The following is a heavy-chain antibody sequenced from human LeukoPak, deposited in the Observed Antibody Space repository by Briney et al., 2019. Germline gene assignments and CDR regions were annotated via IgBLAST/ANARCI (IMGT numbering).Heavy chain of an antibody. J-gene: IGHJ6*02. Sequence: ASVKVSCKASGYTFTSYDINWVRPATGQGLAWMGWMNPNSGNTGYAQKFQGRVTMTRNTSISTAYMELRSLRSDDTAVYYCARDLSVVAATSYYYGMDVWGQGTTVTVSS. V-gene: IGHV1-8*01. D-gene: IGHD2-15*01. CDR3: ARDLSVVAATSYYYGMDV. CDR2: MNPNSGNT. CDR1: GYTFTSYD.